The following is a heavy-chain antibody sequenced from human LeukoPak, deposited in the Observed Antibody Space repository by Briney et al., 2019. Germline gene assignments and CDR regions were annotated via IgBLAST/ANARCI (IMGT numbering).Heavy chain of an antibody. D-gene: IGHD3-16*01. Sequence: PGESLRLSCAASGFTFSSYAMSWVRQAPGKGLEWVSTISGGGGRTWYADSVKGRFTISRDNSKNTVDVQLNSLRAEDTAVYYCAKFRGSEKTAFDCWGQGTLVTVSS. V-gene: IGHV3-23*01. CDR2: ISGGGGRT. CDR1: GFTFSSYA. CDR3: AKFRGSEKTAFDC. J-gene: IGHJ4*02.